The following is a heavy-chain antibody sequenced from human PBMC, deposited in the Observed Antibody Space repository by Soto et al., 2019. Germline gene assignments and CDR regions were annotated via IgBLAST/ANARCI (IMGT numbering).Heavy chain of an antibody. Sequence: GFMRLSCAASAAIVSENHISWVRQVPGKGLEWVSIIYSGGSINYADSVQGRYTISRDNSKNTLYLQMNSLRAEDTAVYYCARGARGSSSWYLLAYWGQGTQVTVSS. J-gene: IGHJ4*02. D-gene: IGHD6-13*01. CDR1: AAIVSENH. CDR2: IYSGGSI. V-gene: IGHV3-66*01. CDR3: ARGARGSSSWYLLAY.